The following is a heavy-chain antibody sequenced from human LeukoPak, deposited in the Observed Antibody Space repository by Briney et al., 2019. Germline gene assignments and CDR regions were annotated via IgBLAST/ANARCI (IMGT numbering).Heavy chain of an antibody. CDR1: VGSISSISYY. J-gene: IGHJ4*02. CDR3: ASPKYYYDSSGYYTGVFDY. CDR2: IYQSGST. D-gene: IGHD3-22*01. V-gene: IGHV4-30-2*01. Sequence: SETLSLTCTVSVGSISSISYYWGWIRQPPGKGLEWIGYIYQSGSTYDNPSLKSRVTISVDRSKNKFCLKLSSVTAADTVVYYCASPKYYYDSSGYYTGVFDYWGQGTLVTVSS.